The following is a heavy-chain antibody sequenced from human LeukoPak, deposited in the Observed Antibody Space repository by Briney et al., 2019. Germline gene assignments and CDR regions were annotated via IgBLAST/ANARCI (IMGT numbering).Heavy chain of an antibody. CDR1: GFIFDNYA. D-gene: IGHD5-24*01. J-gene: IGHJ4*02. CDR2: ISGSADNT. Sequence: PGGSLRLSCVASGFIFDNYALSWVSQAPGKGLEWVSGISGSADNTYYADSVKGRFTISRDISKNTVYLQMNNLRVDDTAVYYCAKGPKLGDGFHCDYWGQGTLVTVSS. V-gene: IGHV3-23*01. CDR3: AKGPKLGDGFHCDY.